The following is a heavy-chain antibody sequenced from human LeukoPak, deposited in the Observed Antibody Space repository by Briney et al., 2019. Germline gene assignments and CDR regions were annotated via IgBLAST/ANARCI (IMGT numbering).Heavy chain of an antibody. CDR2: IYPGVRT. V-gene: IGHV4-4*07. CDR3: ARSAVTRAGVFDY. Sequence: SETLSLTCTVSGVSFSSYYWTWIRQPAGKGLEWLGRIYPGVRTYYSPSLEGRLTMSADTSKNQFSLNLRSMTAADTAAYFCARSAVTRAGVFDYWGRGILVTVSS. CDR1: GVSFSSYY. J-gene: IGHJ4*02. D-gene: IGHD4-17*01.